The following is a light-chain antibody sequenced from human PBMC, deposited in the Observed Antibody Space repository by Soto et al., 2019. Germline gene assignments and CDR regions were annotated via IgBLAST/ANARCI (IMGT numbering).Light chain of an antibody. V-gene: IGLV2-8*01. CDR3: SSYTRSTTLL. CDR2: AVS. Sequence: QSALTQPPSASGSPGQSVTISCTGTSSDVGAYKYVSWYQQHPGKAPKLMIYAVSERPSGVPDRFSGSKSGNTASLTVSGLQAEDEADYYCSSYTRSTTLLFGGGTKVTVL. J-gene: IGLJ2*01. CDR1: SSDVGAYKY.